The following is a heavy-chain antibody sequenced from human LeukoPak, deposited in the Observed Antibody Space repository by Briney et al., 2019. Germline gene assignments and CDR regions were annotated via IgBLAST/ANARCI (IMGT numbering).Heavy chain of an antibody. Sequence: SETLSLTCTVSGGSISSYYWSWIRQPPGKRLEWIGYMYYSGSTNYNPSLKSRVTISVDTSKNQFSLKLSSVTAADTAVYYCARGRSSLGILDPWGQGTLVTVSS. CDR3: ARGRSSLGILDP. D-gene: IGHD6-19*01. CDR1: GGSISSYY. J-gene: IGHJ5*02. V-gene: IGHV4-59*01. CDR2: MYYSGST.